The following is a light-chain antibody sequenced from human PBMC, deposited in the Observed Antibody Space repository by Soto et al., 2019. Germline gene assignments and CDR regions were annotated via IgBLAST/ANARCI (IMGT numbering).Light chain of an antibody. J-gene: IGLJ1*01. V-gene: IGLV2-23*02. CDR1: SSDVGSYNF. Sequence: QSVLTQPASVSGSPGQSITISCARTSSDVGSYNFVSWYQQHPGKVPKVMIYEVSKRPSGVSDRFSGSKSGNTASLTISGLQAEDEADYYCCADAGRSTYVFGTGTKVTAL. CDR3: CADAGRSTYV. CDR2: EVS.